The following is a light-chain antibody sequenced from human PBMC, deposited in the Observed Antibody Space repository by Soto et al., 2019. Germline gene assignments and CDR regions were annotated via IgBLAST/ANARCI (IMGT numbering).Light chain of an antibody. CDR2: EGN. J-gene: IGLJ2*01. CDR3: CSYAPSRTLL. V-gene: IGLV2-23*01. Sequence: QSALTQPASVSGSPGESITISCTGTSSDVGTYNLDTWYQQHPGRVPRLILYEGNKRPSGVSSRFSASKSGNTASLTISGLQAEDEADYFCCSYAPSRTLLFGGGTKVTVL. CDR1: SSDVGTYNL.